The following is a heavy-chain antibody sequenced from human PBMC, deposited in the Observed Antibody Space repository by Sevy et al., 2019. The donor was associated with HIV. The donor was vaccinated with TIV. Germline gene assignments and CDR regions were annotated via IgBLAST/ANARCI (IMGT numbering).Heavy chain of an antibody. V-gene: IGHV1-8*01. D-gene: IGHD3-3*01. J-gene: IGHJ6*02. CDR3: ARGGGPEYYDFWRGYWGGYYYYGMDV. Sequence: ASVKVSCKASGYTFTSYDINWVRQATGQGLEWMGWMNPNSGNTGYAQKFQGRVTMTRNTSISTAYMELSSLRSEDTGVYYCARGGGPEYYDFWRGYWGGYYYYGMDVWGQGTTVTVSS. CDR2: MNPNSGNT. CDR1: GYTFTSYD.